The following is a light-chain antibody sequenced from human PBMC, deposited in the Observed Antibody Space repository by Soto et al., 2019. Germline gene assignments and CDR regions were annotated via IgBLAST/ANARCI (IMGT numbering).Light chain of an antibody. CDR1: SSDVGGYNY. J-gene: IGLJ3*02. CDR3: SSYTRSSTLAPNWV. Sequence: QSALTQPASVSGSPGQSITISCTGTSSDVGGYNYVSWYQHHPGKAPKLMIYEVSNRPSGVSNRFSGSKAGNTASLTISGLQAEDEADYYCSSYTRSSTLAPNWVFGGGTQLTVL. CDR2: EVS. V-gene: IGLV2-14*01.